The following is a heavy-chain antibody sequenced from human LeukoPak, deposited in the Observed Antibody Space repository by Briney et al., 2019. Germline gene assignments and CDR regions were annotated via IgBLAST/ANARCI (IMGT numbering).Heavy chain of an antibody. V-gene: IGHV3-20*04. CDR1: GFTFDDYG. J-gene: IGHJ3*02. CDR3: ARDRDPSGPDAFDI. D-gene: IGHD3-10*01. Sequence: SGGSLRLSCAASGFTFDDYGMSWVRQAPGKGLEWVSGINWNGGSTGYADSVKGRFTISRDNAKNSLHLQMNSLRAEDTALYYCARDRDPSGPDAFDIWGQGTVVTVSS. CDR2: INWNGGST.